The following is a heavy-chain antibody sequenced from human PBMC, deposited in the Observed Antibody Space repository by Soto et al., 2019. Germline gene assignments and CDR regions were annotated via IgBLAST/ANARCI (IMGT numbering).Heavy chain of an antibody. Sequence: EVQLVESGGGLVQPGGSLRLSCAASGFTVSSNYMSWVRQAPGKGLEWVSVIYSGGSTYYADSVKGRFTISRHNSKNTLHLQMNSLRAEDTAVYYYARGWYSSGWLTPDAFDIWGQGTMDTVSS. CDR2: IYSGGST. CDR3: ARGWYSSGWLTPDAFDI. J-gene: IGHJ3*02. V-gene: IGHV3-53*04. CDR1: GFTVSSNY. D-gene: IGHD6-19*01.